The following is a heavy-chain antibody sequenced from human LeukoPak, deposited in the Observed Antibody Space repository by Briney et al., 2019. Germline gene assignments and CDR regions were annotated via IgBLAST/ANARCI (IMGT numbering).Heavy chain of an antibody. CDR1: GFTFSSYG. CDR3: ARAYYDFWRGHSWFDP. V-gene: IGHV3-74*01. J-gene: IGHJ5*02. D-gene: IGHD3-3*01. Sequence: PGGSLRLSCAASGFTFSSYGMHWVRQVPGKGLVWVSRINSDGSSTSYADSVKGRFTISRDNAKNTLYLQMNSLRAEDTAVYYCARAYYDFWRGHSWFDPWGQGTLVTVSS. CDR2: INSDGSST.